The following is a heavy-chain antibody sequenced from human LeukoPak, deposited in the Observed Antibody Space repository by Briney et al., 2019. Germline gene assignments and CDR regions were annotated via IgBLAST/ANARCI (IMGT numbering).Heavy chain of an antibody. CDR3: SRVRAVLLLFEEYKKHTDACDI. J-gene: IGHJ3*02. CDR1: GFTFSSYS. V-gene: IGHV3-21*05. CDR2: ISSSRSNI. Sequence: GGSLRLSCAASGFTFSSYSMNWVRQAPGKGLEWVSYISSSRSNIYYADSVKGRFTISRDNDLNSLYLQMYSLRAEDTAGYYCSRVRAVLLLFEEYKKHTDACDIWAERTRVTVS. D-gene: IGHD3-10*01.